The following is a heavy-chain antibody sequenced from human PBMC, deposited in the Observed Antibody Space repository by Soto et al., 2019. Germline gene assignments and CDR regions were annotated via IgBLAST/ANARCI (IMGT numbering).Heavy chain of an antibody. V-gene: IGHV4-30-2*01. Sequence: QLQLQESGSGLVRPSQTLSLTCAVSGGSISRGGYSWTWIRQPPGKGLEWIGNIYHTGSTYYNPSLNSRVTISVDTSKNQFSLKLSSVTAADTAVYYCARNRYDYRGPFDYWGQGTLVTVSS. CDR3: ARNRYDYRGPFDY. CDR2: IYHTGST. CDR1: GGSISRGGYS. J-gene: IGHJ4*02. D-gene: IGHD4-4*01.